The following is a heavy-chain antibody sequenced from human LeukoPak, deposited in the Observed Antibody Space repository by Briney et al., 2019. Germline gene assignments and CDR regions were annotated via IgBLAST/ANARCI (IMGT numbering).Heavy chain of an antibody. J-gene: IGHJ4*02. V-gene: IGHV3-74*03. CDR2: ISPDGSST. D-gene: IGHD2-21*02. CDR3: ATAWSY. Sequence: PGGSLRLSCVASQFTFKNYWMHWVRQVPGRGLEWLSYISPDGSSTTYADSVRGRFTISRDNAKNTLYLQMNSLRAEDTAVYFCATAWSYWGQGSLVTVSS. CDR1: QFTFKNYW.